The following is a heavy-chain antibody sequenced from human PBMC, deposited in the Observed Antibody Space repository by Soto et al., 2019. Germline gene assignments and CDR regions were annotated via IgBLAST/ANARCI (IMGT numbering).Heavy chain of an antibody. CDR1: GDTITGYY. Sequence: GASVKVSCKASGDTITGYYMHWVRQAPGQGLEWMGWINPNSGGTNYAQKFQGWVTMTRDTSISTAYMELSRLRSDDTAVYYCARGEGGPRWGSIDYWGQGTLVTVSS. CDR2: INPNSGGT. D-gene: IGHD2-21*01. CDR3: ARGEGGPRWGSIDY. V-gene: IGHV1-2*04. J-gene: IGHJ4*02.